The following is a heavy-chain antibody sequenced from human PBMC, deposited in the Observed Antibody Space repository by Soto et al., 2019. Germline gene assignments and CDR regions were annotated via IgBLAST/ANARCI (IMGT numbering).Heavy chain of an antibody. Sequence: GGSLRLSCAASGFTFSNAWMNWVRQAPGKGLEWVGRIKSKTDGGTTDYAAPVKGRFTISRDDSKNTLYLQMNSLKTEDTAVYYCTTDVYYYDSSGYYGTTDYWGQGTLVTVSS. J-gene: IGHJ4*02. D-gene: IGHD3-22*01. CDR3: TTDVYYYDSSGYYGTTDY. CDR1: GFTFSNAW. CDR2: IKSKTDGGTT. V-gene: IGHV3-15*07.